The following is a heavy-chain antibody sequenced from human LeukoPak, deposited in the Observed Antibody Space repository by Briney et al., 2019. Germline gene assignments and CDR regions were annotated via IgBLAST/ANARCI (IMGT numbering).Heavy chain of an antibody. J-gene: IGHJ4*02. D-gene: IGHD3-10*01. CDR2: ISSSGKTK. V-gene: IGHV3-48*03. CDR1: GFTFSSYA. CDR3: ARVAYYGAGSYLHFDI. Sequence: GGSLRLSCAASGFTFSSYAMSWVRQAPGKGLEWVSYISSSGKTKYYADSVKGRFTISRDNAKNSLYLQMNSLRAEDMAFYYCARVAYYGAGSYLHFDIWGQGTLVTVSS.